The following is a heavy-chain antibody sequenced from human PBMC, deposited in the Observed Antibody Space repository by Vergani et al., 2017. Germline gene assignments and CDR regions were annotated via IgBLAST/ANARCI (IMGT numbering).Heavy chain of an antibody. Sequence: EVQLLESGGGLVQPGGSLRLSCAASGFTFSSYAMSWVRQAPGKGLEWVSAISGSGGSTYYADSVKGRFTISRDNSKNTLYLQMNSLRAEDTAVHYLARERRGYCSSTSCDARCYYYCMDVWGKGTTVTVSS. D-gene: IGHD2-2*01. V-gene: IGHV3-23*01. J-gene: IGHJ6*03. CDR1: GFTFSSYA. CDR2: ISGSGGST. CDR3: ARERRGYCSSTSCDARCYYYCMDV.